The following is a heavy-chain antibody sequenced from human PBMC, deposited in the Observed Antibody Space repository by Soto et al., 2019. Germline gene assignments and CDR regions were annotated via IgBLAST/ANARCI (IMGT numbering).Heavy chain of an antibody. J-gene: IGHJ3*02. CDR2: IYSGGNT. CDR3: ARDLYYDSGSYFFAFDI. CDR1: GFTVSSNP. V-gene: IGHV3-66*01. Sequence: EVQLVESGGDLVQPGGSLRLSCAASGFTVSSNPMSWVRQAPGKGLEWVSIIYSGGNTYYADSVKVRFTISRDNSKNTLYLQMNSLRAEDTAVYYCARDLYYDSGSYFFAFDIWGQGTMVTVSS. D-gene: IGHD3-10*01.